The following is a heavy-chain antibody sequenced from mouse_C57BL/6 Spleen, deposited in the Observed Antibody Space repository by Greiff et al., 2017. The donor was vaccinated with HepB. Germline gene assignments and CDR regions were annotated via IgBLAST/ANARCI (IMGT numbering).Heavy chain of an antibody. D-gene: IGHD4-1*01. CDR3: ARLGTGTRYFDV. J-gene: IGHJ1*03. CDR2: IDPSDSYT. Sequence: QVQLQQSGAELVKPGASVKLSCKASGYTFTSYWMQWVKQRPGQGLEWIGEIDPSDSYTNYNQKFKGKATLTVDTSSRTAYMQLSSLTSEDSAVYYCARLGTGTRYFDVWGTGTTVTVSS. V-gene: IGHV1-50*01. CDR1: GYTFTSYW.